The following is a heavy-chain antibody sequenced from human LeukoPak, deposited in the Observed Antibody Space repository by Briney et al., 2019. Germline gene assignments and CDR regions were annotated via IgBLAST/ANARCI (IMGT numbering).Heavy chain of an antibody. CDR1: GYTFTGYY. CDR3: ARGGAMTDAFDI. Sequence: ASVKVSCKASGYTFTGYYMHWVRQAPGQGLEWMGRIIPILGIANYAQKFQGRVTITADKSTSTAYMELSSLRSEDTAVYYCARGGAMTDAFDIWGQGTMVTVSS. V-gene: IGHV1-69*04. CDR2: IIPILGIA. J-gene: IGHJ3*02. D-gene: IGHD2-2*01.